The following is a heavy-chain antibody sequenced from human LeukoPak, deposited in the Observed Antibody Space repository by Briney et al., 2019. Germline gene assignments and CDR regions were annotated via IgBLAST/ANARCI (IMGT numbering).Heavy chain of an antibody. CDR2: IIPIFGTA. D-gene: IGHD6-19*01. J-gene: IGHJ4*02. Sequence: ASVKVSCKASGGTFSSYAISWVRQAPGQGLEWVGRIIPIFGTANYAQKFQGRVTITTDESTSTAYMELSSLRSEDTVVYYCARATVSGWSFDYWGQGTLVTVSS. CDR1: GGTFSSYA. V-gene: IGHV1-69*05. CDR3: ARATVSGWSFDY.